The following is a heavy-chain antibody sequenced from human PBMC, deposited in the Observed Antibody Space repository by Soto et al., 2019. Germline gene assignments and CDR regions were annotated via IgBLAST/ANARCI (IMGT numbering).Heavy chain of an antibody. Sequence: QVQLQESGPGRVKPSETLSLTCSVSGGSITDYSWNWIRQSAGKGLEWIGRISATGKNQVNPSLQRRVTMSPDTSKNQFSLKLTSVTAADTAVYYCAWESGENWSYEAYWGQGTLVTVSS. V-gene: IGHV4-4*07. CDR1: GGSITDYS. CDR2: ISATGKN. D-gene: IGHD1-7*01. CDR3: AWESGENWSYEAY. J-gene: IGHJ4*02.